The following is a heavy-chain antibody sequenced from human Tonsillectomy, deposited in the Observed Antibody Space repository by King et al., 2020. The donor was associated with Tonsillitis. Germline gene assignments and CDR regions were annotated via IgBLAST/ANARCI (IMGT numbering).Heavy chain of an antibody. Sequence: HVQLVESGGGLVKPGGSLRLSCVASGFIFSDYYMSWIRQAPGKGLEWISYISSSGNTIYYADSVKGRFTISRDNAKNSLFLQMDSLRLDDTAVYYCARASWGSDYWGQGALVTVSS. D-gene: IGHD7-27*01. V-gene: IGHV3-11*01. CDR3: ARASWGSDY. CDR1: GFIFSDYY. J-gene: IGHJ4*02. CDR2: ISSSGNTI.